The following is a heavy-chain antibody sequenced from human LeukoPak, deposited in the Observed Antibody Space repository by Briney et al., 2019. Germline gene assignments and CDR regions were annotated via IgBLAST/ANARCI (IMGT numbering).Heavy chain of an antibody. Sequence: GGSLRLSCAASGFTFSSYGMHWIRQAPGKGLEWVAVISYDGSNKYYADSVKGRFTISRDNSKNTLYLQMNSLRAEDTAVYYCAKGGSGSYYEDWFDPWGQGTLVTVSS. CDR2: ISYDGSNK. D-gene: IGHD3-10*01. CDR1: GFTFSSYG. J-gene: IGHJ5*02. V-gene: IGHV3-30*18. CDR3: AKGGSGSYYEDWFDP.